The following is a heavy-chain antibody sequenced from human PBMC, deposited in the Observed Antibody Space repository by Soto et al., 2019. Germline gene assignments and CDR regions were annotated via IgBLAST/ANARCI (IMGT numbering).Heavy chain of an antibody. CDR3: ARDPSYDFWSGYSSHYGMDV. Sequence: ASEKVSCKASGYTFTSYYMHWVRQAPGQGLEWMGIINPSGGSTSYAQKFQGRVTMTRDTSTSTVYMELSSLRSEDTAVYYCARDPSYDFWSGYSSHYGMDVWGQGTTVTVSS. CDR1: GYTFTSYY. D-gene: IGHD3-3*01. V-gene: IGHV1-46*01. CDR2: INPSGGST. J-gene: IGHJ6*02.